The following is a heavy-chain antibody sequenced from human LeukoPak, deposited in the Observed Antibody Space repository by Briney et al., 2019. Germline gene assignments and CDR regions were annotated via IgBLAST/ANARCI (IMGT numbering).Heavy chain of an antibody. CDR3: ARGPRRLAVEYYFDY. D-gene: IGHD3-16*01. CDR2: IYSGGTT. Sequence: GGSLRLSCAASGFTVSSNDMSWVRQAPGKGLEWVSVIYSGGTTYYADSVKGRFTISRDNSKNTLYLQMNSLRAEDTAVYYCARGPRRLAVEYYFDYWGQGTLVTVSS. V-gene: IGHV3-53*01. CDR1: GFTVSSND. J-gene: IGHJ4*02.